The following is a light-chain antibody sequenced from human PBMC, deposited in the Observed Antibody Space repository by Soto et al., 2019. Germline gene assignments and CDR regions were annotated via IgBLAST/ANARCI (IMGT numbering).Light chain of an antibody. Sequence: DIQMTQSPASLSASVGDRVTITCRASQTIGNYLNWYQQKPGKAPTVVIYRASTLQSGVPSRFSGSGSGTDFTLTISSLQPEDFATYYCQHYDTYSLVFGGGTKVDIK. CDR2: RAS. J-gene: IGKJ4*01. V-gene: IGKV1-39*01. CDR3: QHYDTYSLV. CDR1: QTIGNY.